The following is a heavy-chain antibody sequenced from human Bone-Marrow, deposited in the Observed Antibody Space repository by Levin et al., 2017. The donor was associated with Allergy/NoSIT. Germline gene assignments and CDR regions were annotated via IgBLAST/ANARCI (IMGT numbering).Heavy chain of an antibody. V-gene: IGHV4-59*01. D-gene: IGHD3-3*01. Sequence: PSETLSLTCTVSGGSISSYYWSWIRQPPGKGLEWIGYIYYSGSTNYNPSLKSRVTISVDTSKNQFSLKLSSVTAADTAVYYCARDFCDFVGGPSWFDPWGQGTLVTVSS. J-gene: IGHJ5*02. CDR3: ARDFCDFVGGPSWFDP. CDR2: IYYSGST. CDR1: GGSISSYY.